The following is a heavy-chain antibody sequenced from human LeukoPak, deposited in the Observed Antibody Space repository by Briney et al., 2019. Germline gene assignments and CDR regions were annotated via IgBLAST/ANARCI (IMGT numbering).Heavy chain of an antibody. V-gene: IGHV1-8*01. CDR2: MNPNSVNT. J-gene: IGHJ5*02. D-gene: IGHD2-2*01. CDR1: GYTFTSYD. CDR3: ARGLGYCSSTSCQDNWFDP. Sequence: ASVKVSCKASGYTFTSYDINWVRQATGQGLEWMGWMNPNSVNTVYAQNFQGRVTMTRNTSISTAYMELSSLRSEDTAVYYCARGLGYCSSTSCQDNWFDPWGQGTLVTVSS.